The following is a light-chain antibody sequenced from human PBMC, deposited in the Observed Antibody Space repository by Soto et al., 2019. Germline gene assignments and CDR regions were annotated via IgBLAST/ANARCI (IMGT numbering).Light chain of an antibody. V-gene: IGKV3-20*01. J-gene: IGKJ1*01. CDR3: QQYGSSPWT. CDR1: QRVSSNY. CDR2: GAS. Sequence: EIVLTQSPGTLSLSPGERATLSCRASQRVSSNYLAWYQQKPGQAPRLLIYGASSRATGIPDRFSGSGSGTDFTLAISRLEPEDLAVYYCQQYGSSPWTFGLGTTVEI.